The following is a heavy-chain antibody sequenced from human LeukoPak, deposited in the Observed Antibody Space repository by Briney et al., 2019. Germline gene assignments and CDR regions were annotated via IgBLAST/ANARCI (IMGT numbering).Heavy chain of an antibody. CDR3: AREGVGALLGFDY. V-gene: IGHV6-1*01. J-gene: IGHJ4*02. CDR1: GDSVSSNSDA. D-gene: IGHD1-26*01. Sequence: SQTLSLTCAISGDSVSSNSDAWNWIRQSPSRGLEWLGRTYYRSKWYNDYAVSVKSRITINPDTSKNQFSLQLNSVTPEDTAVYYCAREGVGALLGFDYWGQGTLVTVSS. CDR2: TYYRSKWYN.